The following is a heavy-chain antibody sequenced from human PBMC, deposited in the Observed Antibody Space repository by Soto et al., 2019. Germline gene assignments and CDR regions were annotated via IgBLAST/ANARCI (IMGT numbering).Heavy chain of an antibody. V-gene: IGHV1-69*13. CDR2: IIPMFATP. J-gene: IGHJ4*02. CDR1: VGTFSSHA. Sequence: SVKVSCKASVGTFSSHAISWVRQAPGQGLEWMGGIIPMFATPNYAEKFQGRLSITADESTTTVYMQLSSLRSQDTAAYYCARQFDYDSSGHYYAYWGQGTLVTVSS. D-gene: IGHD3-22*01. CDR3: ARQFDYDSSGHYYAY.